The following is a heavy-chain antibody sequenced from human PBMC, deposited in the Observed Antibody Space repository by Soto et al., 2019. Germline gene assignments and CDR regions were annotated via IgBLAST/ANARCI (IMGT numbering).Heavy chain of an antibody. V-gene: IGHV3-7*05. D-gene: IGHD6-25*01. CDR3: ASGRSAAY. J-gene: IGHJ4*02. CDR2: LEPDGIGQ. CDR1: VFTFSYNW. Sequence: PGWSLRLSCTASVFTFSYNWMTWVRQPPAKWLEWLANLEPDGIGQXXVDSVKGPXTISRYNARDSXYLHMXGLRPDDTAVYYCASGRSAAYWAQGTLVTVSS.